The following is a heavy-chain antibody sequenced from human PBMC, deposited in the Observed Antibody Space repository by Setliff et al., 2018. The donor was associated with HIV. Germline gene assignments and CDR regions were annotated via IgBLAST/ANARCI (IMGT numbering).Heavy chain of an antibody. Sequence: GGSLRLSCVASGFTYNNYWMHWVRQAPGKGLVWVSRIDEHGAITNYADSVKGRFTISRDNAKNTLYLQMNSLRAEDTAVYFCARDLGGKGGHWGQGILVTVSS. CDR1: GFTYNNYW. V-gene: IGHV3-74*01. CDR3: ARDLGGKGGH. D-gene: IGHD1-1*01. J-gene: IGHJ4*02. CDR2: IDEHGAIT.